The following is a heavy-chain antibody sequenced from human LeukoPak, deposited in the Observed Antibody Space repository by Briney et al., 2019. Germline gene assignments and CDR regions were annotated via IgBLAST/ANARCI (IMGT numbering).Heavy chain of an antibody. CDR3: ARDRRRIAVGGRWGNWFDP. Sequence: ASVKVSCKASGYTFTGYYMHWVRRAPGQGLEWMGWINPNSGGTNYAQKFQGRVTMTRDTSISTAYMELSRLRSDDTAVYYCARDRRRIAVGGRWGNWFDPWGQGTLVTVSS. V-gene: IGHV1-2*02. J-gene: IGHJ5*02. CDR2: INPNSGGT. CDR1: GYTFTGYY. D-gene: IGHD6-19*01.